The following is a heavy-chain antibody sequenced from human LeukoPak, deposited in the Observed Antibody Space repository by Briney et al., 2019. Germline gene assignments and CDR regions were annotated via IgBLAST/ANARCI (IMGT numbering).Heavy chain of an antibody. CDR3: ARDDPRGWYYFDY. CDR2: INPNSGGT. Sequence: ASVKVSCKASGYTFTGYYMHWVRQAPGQGLEWMGWINPNSGGTNYAQKFQGRVTMTRDTSISTAYMKLSRLRSDDTAVYYCARDDPRGWYYFDYWGQGTLVTVSS. D-gene: IGHD3-10*01. J-gene: IGHJ4*02. V-gene: IGHV1-2*02. CDR1: GYTFTGYY.